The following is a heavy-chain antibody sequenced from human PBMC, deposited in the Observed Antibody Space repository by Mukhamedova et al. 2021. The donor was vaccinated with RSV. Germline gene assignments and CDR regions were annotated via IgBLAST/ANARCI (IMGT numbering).Heavy chain of an antibody. D-gene: IGHD3-22*01. CDR2: INPSGGST. V-gene: IGHV1-46*01. Sequence: GIINPSGGSTSYAQKFQGRVTMTRDTSTSTVYMELSSLRSEDTAVYYCARDVTMIWGQGTLGTVSS. J-gene: IGHJ4*02. CDR3: ARDVTMI.